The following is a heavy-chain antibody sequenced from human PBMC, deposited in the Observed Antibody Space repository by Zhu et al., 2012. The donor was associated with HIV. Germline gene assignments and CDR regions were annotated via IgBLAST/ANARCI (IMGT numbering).Heavy chain of an antibody. CDR1: EDVFDAAY. D-gene: IGHD2/OR15-2a*01. J-gene: IGHJ2*01. V-gene: IGHV1-2*02. Sequence: QVQLVQAGGGVKKPGASVTLSCKTADEDVFDAAYMHWVRQAPGQTFEWLGWIGWVKAVSGAVNYGSLDFRHRVSLTRDRDLFTAHMDIRGLTQDDTAVYYCARQKFYTGGQGWYFDLWGRGTL. CDR2: VKAVSGAV. CDR3: ARQKFYTGGQGWYFDL.